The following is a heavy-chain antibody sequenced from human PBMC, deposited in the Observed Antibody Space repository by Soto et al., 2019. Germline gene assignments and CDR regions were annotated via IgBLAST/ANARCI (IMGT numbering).Heavy chain of an antibody. CDR1: GYTFTSYD. J-gene: IGHJ6*02. Sequence: QVQLVQSGAEVKKPGASVKVSCKASGYTFTSYDINWVRQATGQGLEWMAWMNPNSGNTGYAQKFQGRVTMTRNTSISTAYMELSSLRSEDTAVYYCARSRELPYYYDYGMDVWGPGTTVTVSS. CDR2: MNPNSGNT. D-gene: IGHD1-26*01. CDR3: ARSRELPYYYDYGMDV. V-gene: IGHV1-8*01.